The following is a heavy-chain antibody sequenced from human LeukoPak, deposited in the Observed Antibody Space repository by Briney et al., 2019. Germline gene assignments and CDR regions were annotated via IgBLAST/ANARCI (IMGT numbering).Heavy chain of an antibody. CDR1: GGTFSSYA. V-gene: IGHV1-69*13. J-gene: IGHJ6*03. D-gene: IGHD5-18*01. CDR3: ARAADTAMAYYYYYIDV. Sequence: GASVKVSCKASGGTFSSYAISWVRQAPGQGLEWMGGIITIFGTANYAQKFQGRFTITADESTSTAYMELSSLRSEDTAVYYCARAADTAMAYYYYYIDVWGKGTTVTISS. CDR2: IITIFGTA.